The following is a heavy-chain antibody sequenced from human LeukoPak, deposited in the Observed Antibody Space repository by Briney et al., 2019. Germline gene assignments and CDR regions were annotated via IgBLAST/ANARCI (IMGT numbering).Heavy chain of an antibody. CDR1: GFTFSSYG. V-gene: IGHV3-23*01. CDR2: ISGSGGST. D-gene: IGHD3-10*01. Sequence: PGGSLRLSCAASGFTFSSYGMSWVRQAPGKGLEWVSAISGSGGSTYYADSVKGRFTISRDNSKNTAYLQMNNLKTEDTAVYYCTRHYYGSERVFDYWGQGTVVTVSS. J-gene: IGHJ4*02. CDR3: TRHYYGSERVFDY.